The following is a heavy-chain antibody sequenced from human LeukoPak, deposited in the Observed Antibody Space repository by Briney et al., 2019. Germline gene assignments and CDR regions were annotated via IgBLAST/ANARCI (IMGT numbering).Heavy chain of an antibody. CDR3: AKSLFFGFGELLGDY. CDR1: GFTFSSYG. Sequence: GRSLRLSCAASGFTFSSYGRHWVRQDPGKGLEWVAVISYDGSNKYYADSVKVRFTISRDNSKNTLYLQMNRLRAEDTAVYYCAKSLFFGFGELLGDYWGQGTLVTVSS. V-gene: IGHV3-30*18. J-gene: IGHJ4*02. CDR2: ISYDGSNK. D-gene: IGHD3-10*01.